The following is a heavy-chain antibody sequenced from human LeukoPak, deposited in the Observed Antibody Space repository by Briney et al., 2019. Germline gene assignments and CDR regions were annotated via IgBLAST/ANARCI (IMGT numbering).Heavy chain of an antibody. CDR1: GFXFDDYG. Sequence: GGSLRLSCAASGFXFDDYGMTWVRQAPGKGLEWVSGITWNGGSTGYADSVKGRFTISRDNAKNSLYLQMNSLSAEDTALYYCARTQSYYYDSSPIDYWGQGTLVTVSS. CDR3: ARTQSYYYDSSPIDY. D-gene: IGHD3-22*01. J-gene: IGHJ4*02. CDR2: ITWNGGST. V-gene: IGHV3-20*04.